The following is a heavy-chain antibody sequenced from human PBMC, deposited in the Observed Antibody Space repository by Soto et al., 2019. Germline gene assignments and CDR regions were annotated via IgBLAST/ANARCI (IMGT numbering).Heavy chain of an antibody. CDR2: IRSKANSYAT. Sequence: QLGGSLRLSCAASGFTFSGSAMHWVRQASGKGLEWVGRIRSKANSYATAYAASVKGRFTISRDDSKNTAYLQMNSLKTEDTAVYYCTRVAATKGWFDPWGQGTLVTVSS. CDR1: GFTFSGSA. J-gene: IGHJ5*02. V-gene: IGHV3-73*01. CDR3: TRVAATKGWFDP. D-gene: IGHD2-15*01.